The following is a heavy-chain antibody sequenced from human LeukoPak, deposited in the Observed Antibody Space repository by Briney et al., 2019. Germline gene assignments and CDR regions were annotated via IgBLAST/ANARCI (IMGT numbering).Heavy chain of an antibody. CDR2: IIPIFGTA. CDR1: GGTFSSYA. J-gene: IGHJ6*02. V-gene: IGHV1-69*01. Sequence: ASVKVSCKASGGTFSSYAISWVRQAPGQGLEWMGGIIPIFGTANYAQKLQGRVTITADESTSTAYMELSSLRSEDTAVYYCAREIIVVVPAAYYYYYGMDVWGQGTTVTVSS. CDR3: AREIIVVVPAAYYYYYGMDV. D-gene: IGHD2-2*01.